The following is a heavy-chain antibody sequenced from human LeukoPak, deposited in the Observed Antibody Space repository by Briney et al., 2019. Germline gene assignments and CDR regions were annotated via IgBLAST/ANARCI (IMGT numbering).Heavy chain of an antibody. V-gene: IGHV1-2*02. Sequence: GASVKVSCKTSGYSFTGYYLHWVRQAPGQGLEWMGWINSNSGGTNFAQKFQDRVSMTRDTSISTAYMQLSRLRSDDTAVYYCAREAGDPNWFDPWGQGTLVTVSS. D-gene: IGHD3-16*01. CDR1: GYSFTGYY. CDR3: AREAGDPNWFDP. CDR2: INSNSGGT. J-gene: IGHJ5*02.